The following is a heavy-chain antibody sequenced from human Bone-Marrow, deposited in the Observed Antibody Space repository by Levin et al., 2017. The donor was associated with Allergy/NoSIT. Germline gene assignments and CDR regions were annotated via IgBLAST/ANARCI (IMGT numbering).Heavy chain of an antibody. J-gene: IGHJ4*02. Sequence: ASVKVSCKASGGTFSTYAINWVRQAPGQGLEWMGGIIPILGTADYAQKFQGRVTITADESTGTAYMELSTLRSEDTAVYYCTSPEIRFPQRPFDCWGQGTLVTVSS. CDR2: IIPILGTA. CDR1: GGTFSTYA. V-gene: IGHV1-69*13. CDR3: TSPEIRFPQRPFDC. D-gene: IGHD3-3*01.